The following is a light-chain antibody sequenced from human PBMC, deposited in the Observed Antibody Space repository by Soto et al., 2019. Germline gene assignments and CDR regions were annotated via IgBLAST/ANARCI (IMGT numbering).Light chain of an antibody. V-gene: IGKV3-20*01. CDR3: QQYYTSPPLT. CDR2: GAS. CDR1: QSVRSNY. Sequence: EIVLTQSPGTLSLSPGDRATLSCRSSQSVRSNYLSWYLQKPGQAPRLLLCGASSRAIGIPDRFSGSGSGTEFTLTISRLEPEDSAVYYCQQYYTSPPLTFGGGTKVEIK. J-gene: IGKJ4*01.